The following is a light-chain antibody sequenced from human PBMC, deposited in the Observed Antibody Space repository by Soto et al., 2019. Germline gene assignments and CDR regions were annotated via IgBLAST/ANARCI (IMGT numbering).Light chain of an antibody. CDR3: QQGNNYTRT. J-gene: IGKJ1*01. Sequence: IQMTQCPSSLSASVGDRVSITCRASQALXNDFDWYQQKPGRAPKRLXYASSSLQTGVPSRLSGSGSGTDFTLTISSLQLEDFANYYCQQGNNYTRTFGQGTKVDIK. CDR2: ASS. CDR1: QALXND. V-gene: IGKV1-6*01.